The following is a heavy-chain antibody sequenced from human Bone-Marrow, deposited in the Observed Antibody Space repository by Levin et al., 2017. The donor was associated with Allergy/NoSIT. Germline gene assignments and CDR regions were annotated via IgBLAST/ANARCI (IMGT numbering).Heavy chain of an antibody. V-gene: IGHV1-69*13. J-gene: IGHJ4*02. Sequence: ASVKVSCKVSGCTFSKFAISWVRQAPGQGLEWMGGIIRFFGTINYAQNFQDRVTITADESTSTAYMELRSLRSEDTAVYYCARATYYYDRSDYRIWGQGTPVTGSS. D-gene: IGHD3-22*01. CDR3: ARATYYYDRSDYRI. CDR2: IIRFFGTI. CDR1: GCTFSKFA.